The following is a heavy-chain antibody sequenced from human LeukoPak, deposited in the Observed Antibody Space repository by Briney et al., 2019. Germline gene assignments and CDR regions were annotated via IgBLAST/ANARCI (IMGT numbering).Heavy chain of an antibody. CDR1: GGSFSGSC. V-gene: IGHV4-34*01. CDR3: ARGHWDFDL. Sequence: SETLSLTCVVYGGSFSGSCWSWIRQPPGKGLEWIGEINHVGSINYNPSLKSRVTISVDTSKNQFSLKLISVTAADTAVYFCARGHWDFDLSGSGTLVTVSS. CDR2: INHVGSI. J-gene: IGHJ2*01.